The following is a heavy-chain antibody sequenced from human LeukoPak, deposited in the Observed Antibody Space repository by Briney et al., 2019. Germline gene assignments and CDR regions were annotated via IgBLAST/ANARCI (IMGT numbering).Heavy chain of an antibody. CDR3: AIYYGSGSYYYDY. J-gene: IGHJ4*02. CDR2: IYTSGRT. V-gene: IGHV4-4*07. Sequence: SETLSLTCTVSGGSISSYYWSWIRQPAGKGLEWIGRIYTSGRTNYNPSLKSRVTMSVDTSKKQFSLKLSSVTAADTAVYYCAIYYGSGSYYYDYWGQGTLVTVSS. D-gene: IGHD3-10*01. CDR1: GGSISSYY.